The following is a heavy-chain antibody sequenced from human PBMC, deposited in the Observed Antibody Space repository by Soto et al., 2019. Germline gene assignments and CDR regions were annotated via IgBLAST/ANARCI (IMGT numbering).Heavy chain of an antibody. Sequence: GGSLRLSCAASGFTFSNYGMHWVRQAPGKGLEWVAVIWYDGSNEYYADSVKGRFTISRDNSKNTLYLQMNSLRAEDTAVYYCARDDIPGRAVAVYGMDVWGQGTTVTVSS. V-gene: IGHV3-33*01. J-gene: IGHJ6*02. D-gene: IGHD6-19*01. CDR1: GFTFSNYG. CDR2: IWYDGSNE. CDR3: ARDDIPGRAVAVYGMDV.